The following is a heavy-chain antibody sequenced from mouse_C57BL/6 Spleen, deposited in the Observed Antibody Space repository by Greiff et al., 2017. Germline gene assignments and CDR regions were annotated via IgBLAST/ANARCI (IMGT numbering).Heavy chain of an antibody. D-gene: IGHD2-4*01. Sequence: QVQLKESGPELVKPGASVKISCKASGYAFSSSWMNWVKQRPGKGLEWIGRIYPGDGDTNYNGKFKGKATLTADKTSSTTDMQLRSLTSEDSTVYVCARDGDDYGYYGAMGDWGKGASVTVS. CDR1: GYAFSSSW. V-gene: IGHV1-82*01. CDR3: ARDGDDYGYYGAMGD. J-gene: IGHJ4*01. CDR2: IYPGDGDT.